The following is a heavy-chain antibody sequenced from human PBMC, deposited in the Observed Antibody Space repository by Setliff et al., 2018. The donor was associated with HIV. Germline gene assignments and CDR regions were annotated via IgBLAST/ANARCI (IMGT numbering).Heavy chain of an antibody. J-gene: IGHJ5*02. D-gene: IGHD2-21*01. Sequence: SLTCSVSGVSINRTDHYWGWIRQSPGKRLEWIGSVSQSGSTYYNPSLKSRITISVDRSKNLFSLKLISVTAEDQGVYYCARVPVAGANWFDPWGLRLSWSPSPQ. V-gene: IGHV4-39*01. CDR3: ARVPVAGANWFDP. CDR2: VSQSGST. CDR1: GVSINRTDHY.